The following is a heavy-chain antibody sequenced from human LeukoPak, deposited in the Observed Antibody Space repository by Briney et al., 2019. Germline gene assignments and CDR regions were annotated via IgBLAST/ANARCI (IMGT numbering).Heavy chain of an antibody. CDR3: ARGFHDYGDPGGY. J-gene: IGHJ4*02. D-gene: IGHD4-17*01. Sequence: GGSLRLSCAASGFTFSSYSMNWVRQAPGKGLEWVSYISSSSSYIYYADSVKGRFTISRDNAKNSLYLQMNSLRAEDTAVYYCARGFHDYGDPGGYWGEGTLVTVSS. CDR1: GFTFSSYS. CDR2: ISSSSSYI. V-gene: IGHV3-21*01.